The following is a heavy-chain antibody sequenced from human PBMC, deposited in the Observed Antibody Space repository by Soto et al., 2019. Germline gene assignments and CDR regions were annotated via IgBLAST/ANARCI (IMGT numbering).Heavy chain of an antibody. J-gene: IGHJ3*02. Sequence: QVQLVESGGGLVKPGGSLRLSCAASGFTFSDYDMSWIRRAPGKGLEWVSYISSSGGTIYYADSVQARFTISRDNGKNAVVLQMNSLRAVDTAVDYCARLGVFRQTSANCDDASDIWGQGTLVTVSS. CDR1: GFTFSDYD. V-gene: IGHV3-11*01. D-gene: IGHD1-1*01. CDR2: ISSSGGTI. CDR3: ARLGVFRQTSANCDDASDI.